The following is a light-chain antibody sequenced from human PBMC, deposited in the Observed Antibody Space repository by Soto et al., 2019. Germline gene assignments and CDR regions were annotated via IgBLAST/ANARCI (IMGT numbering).Light chain of an antibody. Sequence: DIQMTQSPSTLSGSVGDRVTITCRASQTISSWLAWYHQRPGKAPTVLIYAASSLQSVVPSRFIGSGSGTDFSLTISILQPDDFATYYCLQDYSYPLTFAQG. CDR1: QTISSW. J-gene: IGKJ1*01. V-gene: IGKV1-5*01. CDR2: AAS. CDR3: LQDYSYPLT.